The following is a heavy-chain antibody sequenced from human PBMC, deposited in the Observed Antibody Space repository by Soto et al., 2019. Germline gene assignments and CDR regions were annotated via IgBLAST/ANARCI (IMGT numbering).Heavy chain of an antibody. J-gene: IGHJ4*02. V-gene: IGHV4-39*01. CDR3: ATIPIVGTKPDYLNS. Sequence: LQLQESGPGLVKPSETLSLTCTVSGGSFDITSSYWAWVRQPPGKGLEWIAYIYYSGSTYYTPSLKRRMTISLDTSTNQPSLRLSSVTAADTAVYYCATIPIVGTKPDYLNSGGQGTLVTFSS. CDR2: IYYSGST. D-gene: IGHD1-1*01. CDR1: GGSFDITSSY.